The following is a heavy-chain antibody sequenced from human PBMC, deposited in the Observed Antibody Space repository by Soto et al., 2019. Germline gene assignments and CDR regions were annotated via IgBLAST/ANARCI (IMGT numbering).Heavy chain of an antibody. Sequence: EVQLVESGGGLVQPGRSLRLSCAASGFTFDDYAMHWVRQAPGKGLEWVSGISWNSAIIGHADSVKGRFTISRDNAKNCLYLQMNSLRPEDTALYYCAKGGGSYYAPFDYWGQGTLVTVSS. J-gene: IGHJ4*02. V-gene: IGHV3-9*01. D-gene: IGHD1-26*01. CDR3: AKGGGSYYAPFDY. CDR2: ISWNSAII. CDR1: GFTFDDYA.